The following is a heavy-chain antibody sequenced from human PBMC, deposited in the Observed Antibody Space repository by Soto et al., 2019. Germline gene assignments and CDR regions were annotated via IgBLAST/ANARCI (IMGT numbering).Heavy chain of an antibody. V-gene: IGHV3-23*01. CDR1: GFTFSSYA. Sequence: EVQLLESGGGLGQPGGSLRLSCAGSGFTFSSYALTWVRQAPGRALEWVSAISSSGSPTYYADSVKGRFTISRDNSKNMLYLQMNSLRASDTAVYYCARDMSGGTYNYYYGMDVWGQGTTVTVSS. CDR3: ARDMSGGTYNYYYGMDV. CDR2: ISSSGSPT. D-gene: IGHD1-26*01. J-gene: IGHJ6*02.